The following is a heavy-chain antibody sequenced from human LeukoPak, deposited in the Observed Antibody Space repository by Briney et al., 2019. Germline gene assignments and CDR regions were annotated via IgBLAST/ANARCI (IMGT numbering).Heavy chain of an antibody. D-gene: IGHD6-13*01. CDR3: ARHIAAAGMNYYYYYMDV. Sequence: SETLSLTCTVSGGSIRSSSYYWGWIRQPPGKGLEWIGSIYYSGSTYYNPSLKSRVTISVDTSKNQFSLKLSSVTAADTAVYYCARHIAAAGMNYYYYYMDVWGKGTTVTVSS. CDR1: GGSIRSSSYY. CDR2: IYYSGST. J-gene: IGHJ6*03. V-gene: IGHV4-39*07.